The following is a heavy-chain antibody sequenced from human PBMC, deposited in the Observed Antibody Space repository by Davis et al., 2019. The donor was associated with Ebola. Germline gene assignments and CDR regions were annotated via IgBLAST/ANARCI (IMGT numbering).Heavy chain of an antibody. CDR3: SRDSRKYSFDY. V-gene: IGHV3-23*01. CDR1: GFTFSSYA. J-gene: IGHJ4*02. CDR2: ISGSGGST. Sequence: GESLKISCAASGFTFSSYAMSWVRQAPGKGLEWVSAISGSGGSTYYADSVKGQFTISRDNSKNTLYLQMNSLKTEDTAVYYCSRDSRKYSFDYWGQGILVTVSS. D-gene: IGHD5-18*01.